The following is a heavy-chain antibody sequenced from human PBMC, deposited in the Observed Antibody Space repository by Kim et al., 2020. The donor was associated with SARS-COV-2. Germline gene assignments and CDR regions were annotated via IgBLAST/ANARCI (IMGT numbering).Heavy chain of an antibody. Sequence: ADSVKGRFTISRDNSKNTLYLQMNSLRAEDTAVYYCAKAGDYYDSSGYYEWGQGTLVTVSS. V-gene: IGHV3-23*01. J-gene: IGHJ4*02. CDR3: AKAGDYYDSSGYYE. D-gene: IGHD3-22*01.